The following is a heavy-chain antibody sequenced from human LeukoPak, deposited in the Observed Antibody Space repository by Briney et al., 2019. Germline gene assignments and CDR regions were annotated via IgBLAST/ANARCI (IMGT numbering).Heavy chain of an antibody. D-gene: IGHD1-26*01. J-gene: IGHJ4*02. CDR2: INPNSGGT. Sequence: GASVKVSCKASGYTFTGYYMHWVRQAPGQGLEWMGWINPNSGGTNYAQKFQGRVTMTRDTSISTAYMELSRLRSDDTAVYYCARGIVGATTVPLTSFDYWGQGTLVTVSP. CDR3: ARGIVGATTVPLTSFDY. V-gene: IGHV1-2*02. CDR1: GYTFTGYY.